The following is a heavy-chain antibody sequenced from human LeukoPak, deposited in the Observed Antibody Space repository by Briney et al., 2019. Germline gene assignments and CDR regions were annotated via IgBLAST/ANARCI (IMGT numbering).Heavy chain of an antibody. CDR1: GFTFRNYY. CDR3: AKDDWVLAFDI. CDR2: INQDGDER. J-gene: IGHJ3*02. V-gene: IGHV3-7*03. D-gene: IGHD3-9*01. Sequence: GGSLRLSCVASGFTFRNYYMSWVRQAPGKGLEWVANINQDGDERNYVDSVNGRFTISRDNAKNSVTLQMISLRAEDTAVYYCAKDDWVLAFDIWGQGTMVTVSS.